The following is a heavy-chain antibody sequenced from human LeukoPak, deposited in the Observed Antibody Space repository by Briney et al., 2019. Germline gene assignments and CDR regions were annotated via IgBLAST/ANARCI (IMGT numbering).Heavy chain of an antibody. D-gene: IGHD2-8*01. CDR2: ISGDGGTI. Sequence: QAGGSLRLSCAASGFMLRSSAMSWVRQAPGKGLEWVSAISGDGGTISYAASVRGRFTISRDNAKNTLFLQMSSLRAGDTALYYCAKELYGNPSGYWGQGTRVTVSS. CDR3: AKELYGNPSGY. V-gene: IGHV3-23*01. CDR1: GFMLRSSA. J-gene: IGHJ4*02.